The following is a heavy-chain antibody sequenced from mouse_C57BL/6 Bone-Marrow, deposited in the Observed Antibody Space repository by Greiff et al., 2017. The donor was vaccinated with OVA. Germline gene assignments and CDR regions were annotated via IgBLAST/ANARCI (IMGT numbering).Heavy chain of an antibody. D-gene: IGHD2-3*01. J-gene: IGHJ4*01. CDR2: IDPSDSYT. CDR3: ARDDGYYAGYAMDY. V-gene: IGHV1-59*01. CDR1: GYTFTSYW. Sequence: QVQLQQSGAELVRPGTSVKLSCKASGYTFTSYWMHWVKQRPGQGLAWIGVIDPSDSYTNYNQKFKGKATLTVDPSSSTAYMQLSSRTSEDSAVYYCARDDGYYAGYAMDYWGQGTSVTVSS.